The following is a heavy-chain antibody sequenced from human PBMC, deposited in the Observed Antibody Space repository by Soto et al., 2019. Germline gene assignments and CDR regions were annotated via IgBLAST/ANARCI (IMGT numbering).Heavy chain of an antibody. CDR2: IKEDGGKK. Sequence: EVQLVESGGGLVQPGGSLRLSCAASGFTFSSDWMSWVRQAPGKGLAWVANIKEDGGKKYYVDSVRGRFTISRDNAKNSLYLQMNSLRAEDTAVYYCARGLYNSGWYMDYFDSWGQGKLVTVSS. J-gene: IGHJ4*02. CDR3: ARGLYNSGWYMDYFDS. V-gene: IGHV3-7*04. D-gene: IGHD6-19*01. CDR1: GFTFSSDW.